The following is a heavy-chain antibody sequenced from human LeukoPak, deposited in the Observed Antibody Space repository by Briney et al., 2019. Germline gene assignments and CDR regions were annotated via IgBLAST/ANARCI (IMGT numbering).Heavy chain of an antibody. CDR2: INSDGSSR. V-gene: IGHV3-74*01. D-gene: IGHD6-13*01. Sequence: PWGSLRLSCATSAFTFSSYWMHWVRQAPGKGLVWVSRINSDGSSRSYADYVEGRFTISRDDAKHTLYLQMSSLSVDDTAIYYCTRGSPGYSSSWLDFWGQGILVTVSS. J-gene: IGHJ4*02. CDR1: AFTFSSYW. CDR3: TRGSPGYSSSWLDF.